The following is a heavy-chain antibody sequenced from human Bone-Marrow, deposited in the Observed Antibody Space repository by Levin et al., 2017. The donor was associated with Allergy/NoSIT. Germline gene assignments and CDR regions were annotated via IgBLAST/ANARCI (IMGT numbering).Heavy chain of an antibody. V-gene: IGHV3-23*01. CDR2: IGGNGGST. D-gene: IGHD6-19*01. J-gene: IGHJ2*01. Sequence: GGSLRLSCAASGFTFSSYAMSWVRQAPGKGLEWVSGIGGNGGSTFYADSVKGRFTISRDNSKNTLNMQINTLRAEDTAVYYCARNQWLVRGFYWYFDLWGRGTLVTVSS. CDR1: GFTFSSYA. CDR3: ARNQWLVRGFYWYFDL.